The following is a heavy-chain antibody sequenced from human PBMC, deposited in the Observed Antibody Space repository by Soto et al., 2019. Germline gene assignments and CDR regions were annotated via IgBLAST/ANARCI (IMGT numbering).Heavy chain of an antibody. CDR2: IYYSGST. CDR1: GGSISSYY. D-gene: IGHD2-2*01. J-gene: IGHJ6*02. V-gene: IGHV4-59*08. Sequence: SETLSLTCTVSGGSISSYYWSWIRQPPGKGLEWIGYIYYSGSTNYNPSLKSRVTISVDTSKNQFSLKLSSVTAADTAVYYCARLPIVVVPAAIPNYYYYGMDVWGQGTTVTVSS. CDR3: ARLPIVVVPAAIPNYYYYGMDV.